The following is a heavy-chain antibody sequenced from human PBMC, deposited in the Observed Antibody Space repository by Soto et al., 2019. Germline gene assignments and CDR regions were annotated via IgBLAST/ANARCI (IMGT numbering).Heavy chain of an antibody. V-gene: IGHV1-69*08. CDR3: VRDSPIGSTYSGYDGIDY. Sequence: QVQVVQSGAEVQKPGSSVKVSCKASGGTFGNDIITWVRQAPGQGLEWMGRIIPLLDIANYAQKFQGRVTITADKSTSTAYMELNSLRSEDTAVYYCVRDSPIGSTYSGYDGIDYWGQGTLVTVSS. D-gene: IGHD5-12*01. CDR2: IIPLLDIA. CDR1: GGTFGNDI. J-gene: IGHJ4*02.